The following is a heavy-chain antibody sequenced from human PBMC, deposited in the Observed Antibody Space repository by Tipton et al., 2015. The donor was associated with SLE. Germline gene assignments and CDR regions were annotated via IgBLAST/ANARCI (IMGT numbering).Heavy chain of an antibody. CDR3: ARGDSSSSSFDY. J-gene: IGHJ4*02. D-gene: IGHD6-6*01. CDR2: ITGSGVDT. V-gene: IGHV3-23*01. CDR1: GFTFSNYA. Sequence: SLRLSCAASGFTFSNYAMSWVRQTPGEGMEWVSVITGSGVDTYYADSVKGRFSISRDNSKNTVYLQMNSLRTEDTAVYYCARGDSSSSSFDYWGQGTLVTVSS.